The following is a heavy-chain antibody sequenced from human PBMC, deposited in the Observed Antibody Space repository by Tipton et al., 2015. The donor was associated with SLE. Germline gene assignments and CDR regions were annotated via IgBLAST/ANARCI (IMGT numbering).Heavy chain of an antibody. Sequence: QVQLVQSGAEVKKTGASVRVSCKASGYTFTTYGISWVRQAPGQGLEWMGWISTYNGNTNYAQKLQGRVTMTSDTSTSTAYMELRSLRSDDTAIYYCARVRVDTAMGVFDFWGQVTLVTVSS. CDR1: GYTFTTYG. V-gene: IGHV1-18*01. CDR2: ISTYNGNT. J-gene: IGHJ4*02. D-gene: IGHD5-18*01. CDR3: ARVRVDTAMGVFDF.